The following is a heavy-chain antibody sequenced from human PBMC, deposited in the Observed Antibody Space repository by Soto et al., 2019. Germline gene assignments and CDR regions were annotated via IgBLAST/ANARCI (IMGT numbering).Heavy chain of an antibody. Sequence: GGSLRLSCVGSGFTFSDSVMAWVRQAPGKGLEWLSVMSGDGRTRYALSVTGRFTISRDNSKNTLYLQMRSLRAEDAAAYYCVKWHTSNFDSLPFTGSGFRGQGTQVTVSS. CDR3: VKWHTSNFDSLPFTGSGF. V-gene: IGHV3-23*01. CDR1: GFTFSDSV. CDR2: MSGDGRT. D-gene: IGHD3-22*01. J-gene: IGHJ4*02.